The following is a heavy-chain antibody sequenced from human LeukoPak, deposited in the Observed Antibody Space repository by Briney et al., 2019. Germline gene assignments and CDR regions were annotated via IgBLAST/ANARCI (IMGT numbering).Heavy chain of an antibody. Sequence: SETLSLTCSVSGGSISSGGYYWSWIRQHPGKGLEWIGYIYYSGSTYYNPSLKSRVTISVDTSKNQFSLKLSSETAADTAVYYCARVSATRYYYGSGSYYHDYWGQGTLVTVSS. D-gene: IGHD3-10*01. CDR3: ARVSATRYYYGSGSYYHDY. CDR1: GGSISSGGYY. CDR2: IYYSGST. V-gene: IGHV4-31*03. J-gene: IGHJ4*02.